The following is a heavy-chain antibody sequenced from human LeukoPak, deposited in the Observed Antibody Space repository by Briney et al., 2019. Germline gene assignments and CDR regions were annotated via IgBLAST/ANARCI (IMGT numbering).Heavy chain of an antibody. CDR2: IFSGGTT. J-gene: IGHJ6*02. CDR1: GFTVSSNY. CDR3: AREGNYYDMDI. Sequence: PGGSLRLSCAASGFTVSSNYMSWVRQAPGKGLEWVAVIFSGGTTYYADSVKRRFTISRDNSKNTLYLQMNSLRAEDTAVYYCAREGNYYDMDIWGQGTTVTVSS. V-gene: IGHV3-53*01.